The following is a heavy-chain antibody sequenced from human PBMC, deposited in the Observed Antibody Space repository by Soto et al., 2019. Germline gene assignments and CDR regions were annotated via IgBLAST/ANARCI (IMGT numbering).Heavy chain of an antibody. V-gene: IGHV3-48*01. D-gene: IGHD4-4*01. Sequence: QLVESGGGLEQPGGSLRLSCVASGFTFSSYSMNWVRQAPGKGLEWIPYISSRSSTTYYADSVKGRFTISRDNAKNSLYLQMNSLRAEDTAVYYCARDLDDYSYVEYFQNWGQGTLVTVSS. CDR1: GFTFSSYS. CDR2: ISSRSSTT. J-gene: IGHJ1*01. CDR3: ARDLDDYSYVEYFQN.